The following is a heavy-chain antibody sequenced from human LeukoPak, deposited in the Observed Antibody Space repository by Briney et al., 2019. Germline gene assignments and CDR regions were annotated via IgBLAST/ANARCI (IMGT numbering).Heavy chain of an antibody. CDR3: ARVKGLVSAAVNFMDV. J-gene: IGHJ6*03. CDR1: GFSFSSYW. D-gene: IGHD2-2*01. Sequence: PGGSLRLSCAASGFSFSSYWMYWVRRAPGKGLVWVSRIKSDGSSISYGDSVRGRSTISRDNAKSTLYLQMNSLRAEDTAVYYCARVKGLVSAAVNFMDVWGKGTTVTVSS. V-gene: IGHV3-74*01. CDR2: IKSDGSSI.